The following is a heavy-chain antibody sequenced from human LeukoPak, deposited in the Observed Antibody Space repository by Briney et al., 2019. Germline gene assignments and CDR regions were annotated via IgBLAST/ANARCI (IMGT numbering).Heavy chain of an antibody. Sequence: SVRLSSTASGGAFATYVISWVRQAPGHGLEWMGGIIPIFVTAHYAQKFQGRLTITADETTSTVYMEVSSVRAEYAARCYCAKEGDTALVTGYFDLWGRGSLVAVSS. J-gene: IGHJ2*01. CDR3: AKEGDTALVTGYFDL. V-gene: IGHV1-69*13. D-gene: IGHD5-18*01. CDR2: IIPIFVTA. CDR1: GGAFATYV.